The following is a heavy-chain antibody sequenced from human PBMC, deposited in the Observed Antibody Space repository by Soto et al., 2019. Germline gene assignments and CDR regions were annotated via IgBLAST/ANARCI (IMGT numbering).Heavy chain of an antibody. V-gene: IGHV3-9*01. Sequence: VQLVESGGGLVQPGRSLRLSCAASGFTFDDYAMHWVRQAPGKGLEWVSGISWNSGSIGYADSVKGRFTISRDNAKNSLYLQMNSLRAEDTALYYCAKDIRALRYSAELDYWGQGTLVTVSS. CDR1: GFTFDDYA. CDR2: ISWNSGSI. D-gene: IGHD3-9*01. J-gene: IGHJ4*02. CDR3: AKDIRALRYSAELDY.